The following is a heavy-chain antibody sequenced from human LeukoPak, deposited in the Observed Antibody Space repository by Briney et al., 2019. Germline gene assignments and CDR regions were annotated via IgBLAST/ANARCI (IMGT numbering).Heavy chain of an antibody. CDR1: GGSLTSTNY. V-gene: IGHV4-4*02. Sequence: SETLSLTCGVSGGSLTSTNYWTWVRQPPGKGLEWIGEVNLQGSTNYNPSLMGRVAISVDMSENHISLQLTSVTAADTAVYYCAREGGPYRPLDYSRQGTLVTVSS. J-gene: IGHJ4*02. CDR2: VNLQGST. CDR3: AREGGPYRPLDY.